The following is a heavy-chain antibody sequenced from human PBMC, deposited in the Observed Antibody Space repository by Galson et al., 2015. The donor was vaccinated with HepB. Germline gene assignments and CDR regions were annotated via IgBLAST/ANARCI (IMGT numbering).Heavy chain of an antibody. CDR1: GGTFSNYA. J-gene: IGHJ4*02. Sequence: SVKVSCKASGGTFSNYAISWVRQAPGQGLEWMGGIITVFGTPKYAQKFQGRVTITADASTNTAYMDLSSLRSEDTAVYYCARSVQLLDYDYWGQGTLVTVSS. D-gene: IGHD6-19*01. CDR3: ARSVQLLDYDY. V-gene: IGHV1-69*13. CDR2: IITVFGTP.